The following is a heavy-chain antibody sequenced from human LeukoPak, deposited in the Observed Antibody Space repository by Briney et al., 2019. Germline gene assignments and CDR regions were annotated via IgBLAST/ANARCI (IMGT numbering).Heavy chain of an antibody. J-gene: IGHJ3*02. D-gene: IGHD3-10*01. Sequence: GASVKVSCKASGYTFTSYYMHWVRQAPGQGLEWMGIINPSGGSTSYAQKFQGRVPMTRDMSTSTVYMELSSLRSEDTAVYYCASLAPRITMVRGVTIGDAFDIWGQGTMVTVSS. CDR3: ASLAPRITMVRGVTIGDAFDI. V-gene: IGHV1-46*01. CDR1: GYTFTSYY. CDR2: INPSGGST.